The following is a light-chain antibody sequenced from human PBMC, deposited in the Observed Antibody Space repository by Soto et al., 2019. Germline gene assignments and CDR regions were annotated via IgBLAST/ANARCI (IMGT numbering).Light chain of an antibody. CDR3: QQYYNIPYT. CDR2: WAS. Sequence: DFVMTQSPDSLAVSLGERATINCKSSQSVLYSSNEKNYLAWYQQKPGQPPKLLIYWASTRESGVPDRFSGSGSGTDFTLTISSLQAEDVAVYYCQQYYNIPYTFGQGTKLEIK. J-gene: IGKJ2*01. V-gene: IGKV4-1*01. CDR1: QSVLYSSNEKNY.